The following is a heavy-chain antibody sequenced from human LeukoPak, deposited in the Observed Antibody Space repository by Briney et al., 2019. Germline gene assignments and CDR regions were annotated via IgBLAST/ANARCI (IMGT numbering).Heavy chain of an antibody. V-gene: IGHV3-23*01. D-gene: IGHD6-13*01. J-gene: IGHJ4*02. CDR2: ISASGGST. CDR1: EFAFSTYT. CDR3: ARGKYSSSWYVDY. Sequence: GGSLRLSCAASEFAFSTYTMSWVRRAPGKGLEWVSAISASGGSTKYADSVKGRFTVSRDNSQNTLYLQMNSLRAEDTAVYYCARGKYSSSWYVDYWGQGTLVTVSS.